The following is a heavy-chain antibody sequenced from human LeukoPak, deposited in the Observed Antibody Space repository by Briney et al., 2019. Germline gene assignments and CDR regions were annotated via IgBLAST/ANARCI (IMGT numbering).Heavy chain of an antibody. CDR2: IYYSGYT. Sequence: SETLSLTCTVSGGSISSYYWSWIRQPPGKGLEWIGYIYYSGYTNYNPSLKSRVTISVDTSNNQFSLRLNSVTAADTAVYYCARHLGIAVKDWFDPWGQGTLVTVSS. CDR1: GGSISSYY. V-gene: IGHV4-59*08. D-gene: IGHD6-19*01. CDR3: ARHLGIAVKDWFDP. J-gene: IGHJ5*02.